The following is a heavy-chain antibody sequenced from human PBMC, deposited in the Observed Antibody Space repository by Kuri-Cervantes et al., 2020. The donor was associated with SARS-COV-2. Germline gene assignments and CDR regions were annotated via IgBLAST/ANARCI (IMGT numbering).Heavy chain of an antibody. CDR2: INPNSGGT. CDR1: GYTFTGYY. CDR3: ARDRGVEARWEGDYYHVMDV. Sequence: ASVKVSCKASGYTFTGYYMHWVRQAPGQGLEWMGWINPNSGGTNYAQKFQGWVTMTRDTSISTAYMELSRLRSDDTAVYYCARDRGVEARWEGDYYHVMDVWGPGTTVTVSS. V-gene: IGHV1-2*04. D-gene: IGHD1-26*01. J-gene: IGHJ6*02.